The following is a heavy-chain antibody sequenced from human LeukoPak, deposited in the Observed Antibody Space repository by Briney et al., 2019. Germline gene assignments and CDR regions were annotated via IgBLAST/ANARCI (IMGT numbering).Heavy chain of an antibody. V-gene: IGHV3-21*04. CDR2: ISSSSSYI. J-gene: IGHJ4*02. CDR1: GFTFSSYS. D-gene: IGHD4-23*01. CDR3: AKDGGNSFNYFDY. Sequence: GGSLRLSCAASGFTFSSYSMNWVRQAPGKGLEWVSSISSSSSYIYYADSVKGRFTISRDNSKNTLYLQMSSLRVDDAAVYYCAKDGGNSFNYFDYWGQGTLVTVSS.